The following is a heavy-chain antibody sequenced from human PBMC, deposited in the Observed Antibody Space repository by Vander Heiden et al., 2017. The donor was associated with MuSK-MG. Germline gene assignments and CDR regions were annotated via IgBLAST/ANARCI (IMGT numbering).Heavy chain of an antibody. CDR1: GGSISSSGYY. J-gene: IGHJ4*02. V-gene: IGHV4-39*01. D-gene: IGHD3-22*01. Sequence: QLQLQESGPGLVKTSEILSLTCTVSGGSISSSGYYWGWIRQPPGKGLEWIGSIYYSGSTYYKPALKSRVTISVDKSKNQFSLKMRSVTAAETAVYYYARQSEAVIITRDYWGQGTMVTVYS. CDR2: IYYSGST. CDR3: ARQSEAVIITRDY.